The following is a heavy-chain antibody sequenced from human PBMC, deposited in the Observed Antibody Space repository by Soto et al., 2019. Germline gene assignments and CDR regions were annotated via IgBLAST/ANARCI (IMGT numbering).Heavy chain of an antibody. CDR2: MNPNSGNT. D-gene: IGHD2-15*01. CDR3: ARTRAEYIVVVLAADEAFDI. V-gene: IGHV1-8*01. Sequence: ASVKVSCKASGYTFTSYDINWVRQATGQGLEWMGWMNPNSGNTGYAQKFQGRVTMTRNTSISTAYMELSSLRSEDTAVYYCARTRAEYIVVVLAADEAFDIWGQGTMVTVSS. J-gene: IGHJ3*02. CDR1: GYTFTSYD.